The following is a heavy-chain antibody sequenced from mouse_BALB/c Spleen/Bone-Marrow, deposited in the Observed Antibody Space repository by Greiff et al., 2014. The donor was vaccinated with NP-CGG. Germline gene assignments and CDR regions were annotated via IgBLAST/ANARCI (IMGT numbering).Heavy chain of an antibody. J-gene: IGHJ3*01. Sequence: EVQVVESGGGLVQPGGSLKLSCAASGFDFSRYWMSWVRQAPGKGLEWIGEINPDSSTINYTPSLKNKFIISRDNAKNTLYLQMSKVRSEDTALYYCARRGDGYYWFVTGAKGLWSLSLQ. CDR3: ARRGDGYYWFVT. D-gene: IGHD2-3*01. CDR1: GFDFSRYW. V-gene: IGHV4-1*02. CDR2: INPDSSTI.